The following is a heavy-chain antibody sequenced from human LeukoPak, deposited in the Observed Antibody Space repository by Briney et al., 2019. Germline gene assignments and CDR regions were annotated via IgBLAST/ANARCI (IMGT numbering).Heavy chain of an antibody. J-gene: IGHJ4*02. CDR1: GGSISSYY. V-gene: IGHV4-59*06. Sequence: SETLSLTCTVSGGSISSYYWSWIRQPPGKALEGIGYVHNTGSTDYNPSLKNRVTISVATSENQFSLKLDSVTAADTAVYYCARQLAFCAGDCYSDYFDYWGRGTLVTVSS. CDR3: ARQLAFCAGDCYSDYFDY. D-gene: IGHD2-21*02. CDR2: VHNTGST.